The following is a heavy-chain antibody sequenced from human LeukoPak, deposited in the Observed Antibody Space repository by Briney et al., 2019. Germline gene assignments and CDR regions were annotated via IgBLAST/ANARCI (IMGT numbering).Heavy chain of an antibody. CDR3: AKGAITIFGVALYSWFDP. D-gene: IGHD3-3*01. Sequence: PGGSLRLSCAASGFTFSSYAMSWVRQAPGKGLEWVSAISGSGGSTYYADSVKGRFTISRDNSKNTLYLQMNSLRAEDTAVYYCAKGAITIFGVALYSWFDPWGQGTLVTVSS. V-gene: IGHV3-23*01. CDR2: ISGSGGST. J-gene: IGHJ5*02. CDR1: GFTFSSYA.